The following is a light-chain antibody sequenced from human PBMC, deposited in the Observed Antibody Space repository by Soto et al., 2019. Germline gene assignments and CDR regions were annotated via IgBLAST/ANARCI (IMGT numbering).Light chain of an antibody. V-gene: IGLV2-23*03. Sequence: QSVLTQPASVSGSPGQSITISCTGTSSDVGSYNLVSWYQQHPGKAPKLMIYEGSKRPSGVSNRFSGSMSGNKASLTISGLQAEHEADSYCCSYAGSSTFKIFGTGTKVTVL. CDR3: CSYAGSSTFKI. CDR2: EGS. CDR1: SSDVGSYNL. J-gene: IGLJ1*01.